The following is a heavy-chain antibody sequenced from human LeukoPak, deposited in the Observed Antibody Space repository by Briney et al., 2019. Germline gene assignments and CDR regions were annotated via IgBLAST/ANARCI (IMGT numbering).Heavy chain of an antibody. CDR3: ASVQAYYYDSSGPDAFDI. CDR1: GGSISSYY. CDR2: IYYSGST. V-gene: IGHV4-59*01. D-gene: IGHD3-22*01. Sequence: SETLSLTCTVSGGSISSYYWSWIRQPPGKGLEWIGYIYYSGSTNYNPSLKSRVIISVDTSKNQFSLKLSSVTAADTAVYYCASVQAYYYDSSGPDAFDIWGQGTMVTVSS. J-gene: IGHJ3*02.